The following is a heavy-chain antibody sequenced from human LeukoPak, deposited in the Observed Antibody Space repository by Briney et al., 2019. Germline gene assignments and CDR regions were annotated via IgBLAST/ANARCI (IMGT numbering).Heavy chain of an antibody. CDR2: ISWNSGSI. D-gene: IGHD6-19*01. CDR3: ARTVAGTEHFDY. V-gene: IGHV3-9*01. CDR1: GFTFDDYA. J-gene: IGHJ4*02. Sequence: GRSLRLSCAASGFTFDDYAMHWVRQAPGKGLEWVSGISWNSGSIGYADSVKGRFTISRDNSKNTLYLQMNSLRAEDTAVYYCARTVAGTEHFDYWGQGTLVTVSS.